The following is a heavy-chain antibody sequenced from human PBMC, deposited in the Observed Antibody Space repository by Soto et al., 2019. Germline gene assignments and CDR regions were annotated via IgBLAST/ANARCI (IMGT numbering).Heavy chain of an antibody. D-gene: IGHD3-10*01. CDR1: GGSINSGFYY. V-gene: IGHV4-39*01. Sequence: SEILSLTCTISGGSINSGFYYWGWIRQSPEKGLQWIGNIYYTGSTSYNPSLRSRITMSVDTSKNRFSLNLNSVTAADTAVYFCARLQTVIYAFDYWGQGVLVTVSS. J-gene: IGHJ4*02. CDR3: ARLQTVIYAFDY. CDR2: IYYTGST.